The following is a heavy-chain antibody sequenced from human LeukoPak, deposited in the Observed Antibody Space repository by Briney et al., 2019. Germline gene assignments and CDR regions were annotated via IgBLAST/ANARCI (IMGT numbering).Heavy chain of an antibody. CDR2: ISSSGSTI. V-gene: IGHV3-48*03. CDR1: GFTLSSYE. D-gene: IGHD6-19*01. CDR3: ARGHTSGWSNFDC. J-gene: IGHJ4*02. Sequence: PGGSLRLSCAASGFTLSSYEMNWVRQAPGKGLEWVSYISSSGSTIYYADSVKGRFTISRDTAKNSLYLQVDSLRAEDTAVYYCARGHTSGWSNFDCWGLGTLVTVSS.